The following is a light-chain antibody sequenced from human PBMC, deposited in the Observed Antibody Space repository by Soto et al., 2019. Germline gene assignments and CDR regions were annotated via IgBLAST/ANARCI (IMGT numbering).Light chain of an antibody. Sequence: EIVLTQSPGTLSLSPGERATLSCRANQSVSSSYLAWYQQKPGQAPRLLIYGASSRATGIPDRFSGSGSGTDFTLTISRLEPEDFAVYYCQQYGSSFLTFGGGTKVEIK. CDR2: GAS. V-gene: IGKV3-20*01. CDR1: QSVSSSY. CDR3: QQYGSSFLT. J-gene: IGKJ4*01.